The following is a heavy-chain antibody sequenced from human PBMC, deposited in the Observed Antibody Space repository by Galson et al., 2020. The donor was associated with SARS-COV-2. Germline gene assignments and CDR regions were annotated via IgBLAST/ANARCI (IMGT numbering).Heavy chain of an antibody. D-gene: IGHD1-7*01. Sequence: GSLRLSCAASEFTFSNYGMHWVRHAPGKGLEWVAIISYDGSNEYYTDSVKGRFTISRDNSKNTLYLHMSSLRAEDTAVYYCARDLYNWNYVGTLDYWGQGTLVTVSS. CDR3: ARDLYNWNYVGTLDY. J-gene: IGHJ4*02. V-gene: IGHV3-33*05. CDR2: ISYDGSNE. CDR1: EFTFSNYG.